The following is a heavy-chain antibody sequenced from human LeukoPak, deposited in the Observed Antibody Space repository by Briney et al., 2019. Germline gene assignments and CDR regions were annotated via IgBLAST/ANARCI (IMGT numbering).Heavy chain of an antibody. J-gene: IGHJ3*02. CDR2: IYYSGST. CDR1: GGSISSGGYY. Sequence: SQTLSLTCTVSGGSISSGGYYWSWIRQHPGKGLEWIGYIYYSGSTYYNPSLKSRVTVSMDTSKNQFSLKLSSVTAADTAVYYCARYRDSGGRLAFDIWGQGTMVIVSS. D-gene: IGHD2-15*01. V-gene: IGHV4-31*03. CDR3: ARYRDSGGRLAFDI.